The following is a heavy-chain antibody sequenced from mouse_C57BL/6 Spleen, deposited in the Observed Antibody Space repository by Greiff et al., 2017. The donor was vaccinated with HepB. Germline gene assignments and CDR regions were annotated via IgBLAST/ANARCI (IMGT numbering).Heavy chain of an antibody. J-gene: IGHJ3*01. Sequence: EVKLQESGPELVKPGASVKMSCKASGYTFTDYNMHWVKQSHGKSLEWIGYINPNNGGTSYNQKFKGKATLTVNKSSSTAYMELRSLTSEDSAVYYCARGGADSSSFAYWGQGTLVTVSA. CDR3: ARGGADSSSFAY. V-gene: IGHV1-22*01. CDR2: INPNNGGT. D-gene: IGHD1-1*01. CDR1: GYTFTDYN.